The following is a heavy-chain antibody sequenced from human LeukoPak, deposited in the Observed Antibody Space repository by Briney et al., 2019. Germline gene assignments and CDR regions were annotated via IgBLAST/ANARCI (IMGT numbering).Heavy chain of an antibody. CDR2: ISGSGGST. Sequence: PGGSLRLSCAASGFTFSSYAMSWVRQAPGKGLEWVSAISGSGGSTYYADSVKGRFTISRDNSKNTLYLQMNSLRAEDTAVYYCASPQPRQTVDHYYGMDVWGQGTTVTVSS. CDR3: ASPQPRQTVDHYYGMDV. V-gene: IGHV3-23*01. D-gene: IGHD2-21*02. CDR1: GFTFSSYA. J-gene: IGHJ6*02.